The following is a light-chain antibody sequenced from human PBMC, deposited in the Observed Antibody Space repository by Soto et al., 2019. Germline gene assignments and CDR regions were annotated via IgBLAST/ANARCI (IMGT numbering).Light chain of an antibody. CDR2: KVS. J-gene: IGKJ2*01. V-gene: IGKV2-30*01. Sequence: DAVLTQSPLSLPVTLGQPASISCRSSQSLVYSAGNTYLNWFQQRPGQSPRRLIYKVSERDSGVPXXXXXXXXXXXXXXEISRVEAEDVGVYYCIQGTHWPYTFGQGTKLEIK. CDR3: IQGTHWPYT. CDR1: QSLVYSAGNTY.